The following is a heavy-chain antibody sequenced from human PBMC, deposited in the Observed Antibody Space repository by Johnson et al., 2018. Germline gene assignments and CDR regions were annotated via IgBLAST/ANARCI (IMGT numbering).Heavy chain of an antibody. J-gene: IGHJ4*02. CDR3: ARGRGLLLDS. Sequence: VQLQESGGGLVQPGGSLRLSCAASGFTFSSYWMHWVRQAPGKGLVWVSRINPDGSITNYADSVKGRFTFSRDNAKSSLSLHMSNLRGEVTALYYCARGRGLLLDSWGEGILLTVSS. CDR1: GFTFSSYW. D-gene: IGHD2-21*01. V-gene: IGHV3-74*01. CDR2: INPDGSIT.